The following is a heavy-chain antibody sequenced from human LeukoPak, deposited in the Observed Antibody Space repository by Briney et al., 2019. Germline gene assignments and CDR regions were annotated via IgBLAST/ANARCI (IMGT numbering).Heavy chain of an antibody. Sequence: GESLKISCKGSGYSFTSYWIGWVRQVPGKGLEWMGSISPGDSDTRYSPSFQGQVTISADKSTSTAYLQWSSLKASDTATYYCARRITAYSDSRPYWYFDLWGRGTLVTVSS. CDR1: GYSFTSYW. V-gene: IGHV5-51*01. CDR3: ARRITAYSDSRPYWYFDL. CDR2: ISPGDSDT. D-gene: IGHD3-22*01. J-gene: IGHJ2*01.